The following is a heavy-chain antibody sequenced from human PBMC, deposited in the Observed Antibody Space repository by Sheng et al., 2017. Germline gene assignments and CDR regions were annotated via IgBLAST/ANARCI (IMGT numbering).Heavy chain of an antibody. D-gene: IGHD3-22*01. Sequence: EVQLVESGGGLVQPGRSLRLSCTASGFTFGDYAMSWVRQAPGKGLEWVGFIRSKAYGGTTEYAASVKGRFTISRDDSKSIAYLQMNSLKTEDTAVYYCTRDLPVPGSVYYYDSSGRRTDAFDIWG. CDR1: GFTFGDYA. CDR2: IRSKAYGGTT. J-gene: IGHJ3*02. V-gene: IGHV3-49*04. CDR3: TRDLPVPGSVYYYDSSGRRTDAFDI.